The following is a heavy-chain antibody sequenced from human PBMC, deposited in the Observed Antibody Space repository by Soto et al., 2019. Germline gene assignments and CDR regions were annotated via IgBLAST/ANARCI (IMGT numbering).Heavy chain of an antibody. Sequence: GASLRLSCAASGFTFSSYAIHWVRQAPGKGLKWVAVIWFNGSKKHYGDSVKGRFTISRDNSKNTVYLQMNSLRAEDTAVYYCARDDSSWVDYWGQGTLVTVSS. J-gene: IGHJ4*02. CDR1: GFTFSSYA. V-gene: IGHV3-33*01. CDR3: ARDDSSWVDY. D-gene: IGHD6-13*01. CDR2: IWFNGSKK.